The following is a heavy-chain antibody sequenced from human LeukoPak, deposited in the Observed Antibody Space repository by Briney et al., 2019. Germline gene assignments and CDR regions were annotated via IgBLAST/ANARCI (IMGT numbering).Heavy chain of an antibody. Sequence: SETLSLTCAVYGGPFSGYYWSWIRQPPGKGLEWIGEINHSGSTNYNPSLKSRVAISVDTSKNQFSLKLSSVTAADTAVYYCARPIAEWELLGRASDIWGRGTMVTVSS. CDR3: ARPIAEWELLGRASDI. V-gene: IGHV4-34*01. D-gene: IGHD1-26*01. CDR2: INHSGST. J-gene: IGHJ3*02. CDR1: GGPFSGYY.